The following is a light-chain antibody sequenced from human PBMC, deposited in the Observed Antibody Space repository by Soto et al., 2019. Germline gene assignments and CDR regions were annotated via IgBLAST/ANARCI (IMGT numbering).Light chain of an antibody. CDR2: ANS. J-gene: IGLJ1*01. V-gene: IGLV1-40*01. CDR1: SSNIGAGYD. Sequence: QSVLTQTTSVSGAPGQRVTISCTGSSSNIGAGYDVHWYQQLPGTAPKLLIYANSIRPSGVPDRFSGPKSGTSASLAITGLQAEDEADYYCQSYDSSLSGYVFGTGTKLTVL. CDR3: QSYDSSLSGYV.